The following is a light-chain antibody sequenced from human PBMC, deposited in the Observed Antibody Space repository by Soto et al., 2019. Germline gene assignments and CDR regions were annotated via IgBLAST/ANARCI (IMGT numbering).Light chain of an antibody. CDR1: QSISSW. V-gene: IGKV1-5*01. Sequence: DIQMTQSPSTLSASVGDRVTITFRASQSISSWLALYQQKPGKAPKLLIYDASALPRGVPSRFSGSGSGTKFTLTIASLQPDDFATYYCQQYETFSGTFGPGTKVDIK. CDR3: QQYETFSGT. CDR2: DAS. J-gene: IGKJ1*01.